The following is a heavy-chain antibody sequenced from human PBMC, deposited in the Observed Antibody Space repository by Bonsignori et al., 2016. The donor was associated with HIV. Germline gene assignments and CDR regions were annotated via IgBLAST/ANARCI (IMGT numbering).Heavy chain of an antibody. Sequence: SETLSLTCTVSGGSISSYYWSWIRQPAGKGLEWIGRIYTSGSTNYNPSLKSRVTMSVDTSKNQFSLKLSSVTAADTAVYYCARNLGVNWNYGYYYYMDVWGKGTTVTVSS. CDR3: ARNLGVNWNYGYYYYMDV. CDR1: GGSISSYY. V-gene: IGHV4-4*07. J-gene: IGHJ6*03. D-gene: IGHD1-7*01. CDR2: IYTSGST.